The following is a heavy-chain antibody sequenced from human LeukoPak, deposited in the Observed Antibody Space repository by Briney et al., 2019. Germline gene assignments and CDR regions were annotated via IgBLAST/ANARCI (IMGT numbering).Heavy chain of an antibody. D-gene: IGHD6-13*01. CDR1: GFTFDDYG. CDR2: INWNGGST. CDR3: ARVHSSSWYYFDY. Sequence: GGSLRLSCAASGFTFDDYGMSWVRQAPGKGLEWVSGINWNGGSTGYADSVKGRFTISRDNAKNSLYLQMNSLRAEDTDLYHCARVHSSSWYYFDYWGQGTLVTVSS. V-gene: IGHV3-20*01. J-gene: IGHJ4*02.